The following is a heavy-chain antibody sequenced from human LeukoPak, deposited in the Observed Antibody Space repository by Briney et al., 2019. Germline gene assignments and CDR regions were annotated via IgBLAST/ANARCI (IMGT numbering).Heavy chain of an antibody. Sequence: GASVKVSCKASGYTFSGYYIHWVRQAPGQGLEWMGWMNPETGDTDYAEKFRGRLTMTWDTSITTAYMELNRLKSDDTAVYYCTRGAADEDFDYWGQGTLVTVSS. CDR3: TRGAADEDFDY. CDR1: GYTFSGYY. J-gene: IGHJ4*02. CDR2: MNPETGDT. V-gene: IGHV1-2*02. D-gene: IGHD5-24*01.